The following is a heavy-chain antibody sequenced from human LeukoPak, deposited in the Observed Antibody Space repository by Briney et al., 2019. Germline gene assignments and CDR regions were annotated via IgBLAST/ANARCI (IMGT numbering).Heavy chain of an antibody. V-gene: IGHV3-21*01. CDR3: ARAPWELLYFQH. CDR2: ISSSSSYI. D-gene: IGHD1-26*01. Sequence: GGSLRLSCAASGFTFSSYSMNWVRQAPGKGLEWVSSISSSSSYIYYADSVKGRFTISRDNAKNSLYLQMNSLRAEDTAVYYCARAPWELLYFQHWGQGTLVTVSS. J-gene: IGHJ1*01. CDR1: GFTFSSYS.